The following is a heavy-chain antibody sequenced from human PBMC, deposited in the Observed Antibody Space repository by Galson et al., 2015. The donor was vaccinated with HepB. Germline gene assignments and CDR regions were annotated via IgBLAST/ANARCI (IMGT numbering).Heavy chain of an antibody. Sequence: SLRLSCAASGFTFTNYVMAWVRQAPGKGLEWVSSITGSGGSTYYADSVKGRFAISRDNSKNTLYLEMNSLTAEDTAVYSCAKSGEQPTYSAIYYRLLDSWGQGTLVTVSS. CDR3: AKSGEQPTYSAIYYRLLDS. V-gene: IGHV3-23*01. CDR1: GFTFTNYV. CDR2: ITGSGGST. D-gene: IGHD1-26*01. J-gene: IGHJ4*02.